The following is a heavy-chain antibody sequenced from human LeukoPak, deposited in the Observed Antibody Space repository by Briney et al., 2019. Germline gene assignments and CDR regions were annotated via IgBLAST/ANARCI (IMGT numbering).Heavy chain of an antibody. D-gene: IGHD7-27*01. J-gene: IGHJ3*02. CDR1: GYSFTSYW. V-gene: IGHV5-51*01. Sequence: GESLKISCKGSGYSFTSYWIGWVRQMPGKGLEWMGIIYPGDSDTRYSPSFQGQVTIPADKSISTAYLQWSSLKASDTAMYYCATPTACNWGYDAFDILGQGTMVTVSS. CDR3: ATPTACNWGYDAFDI. CDR2: IYPGDSDT.